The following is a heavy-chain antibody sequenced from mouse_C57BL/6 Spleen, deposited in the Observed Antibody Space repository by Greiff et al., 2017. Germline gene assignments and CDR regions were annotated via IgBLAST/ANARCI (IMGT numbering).Heavy chain of an antibody. V-gene: IGHV1-69*01. CDR3: ARLLRSLVY. Sequence: QVQLQQPGAELVMPGASVKLSCKASGYTFTSYWMHWVKQRPGQGLEWIGEIDPSDSYTNYNQKFKGKSTLTVDKSSSTAYMQLSSLTSEDSAVYYCARLLRSLVYWGQGTTLTVSS. CDR2: IDPSDSYT. D-gene: IGHD1-1*01. J-gene: IGHJ2*01. CDR1: GYTFTSYW.